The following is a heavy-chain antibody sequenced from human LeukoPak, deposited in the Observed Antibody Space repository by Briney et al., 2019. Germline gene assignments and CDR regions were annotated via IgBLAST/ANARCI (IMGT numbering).Heavy chain of an antibody. Sequence: GGSLRLSCAASGSTFSSYGMHWVRQAPGKGLEWVAVISYDGSNKYYADSVKGRFTISRDNSKNTLYLQMNSLRAEDTAVYYCARAARELRLYWGQGTLVTVSS. J-gene: IGHJ4*02. CDR3: ARAARELRLY. CDR2: ISYDGSNK. V-gene: IGHV3-30*03. CDR1: GSTFSSYG. D-gene: IGHD1-26*01.